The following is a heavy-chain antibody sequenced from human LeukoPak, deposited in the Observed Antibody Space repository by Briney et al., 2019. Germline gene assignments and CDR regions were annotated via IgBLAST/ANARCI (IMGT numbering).Heavy chain of an antibody. CDR1: GFTFSSYS. CDR3: ARETARGGAFDI. V-gene: IGHV3-30*03. J-gene: IGHJ3*02. Sequence: PGGSLRLSCAASGFTFSSYSMNWVRQAPGKGLEWVAVISYDGSNKYYADSVKGRFTISRDNSKNTLYLQMNSLRAEDTAVYYCARETARGGAFDIWGQGTMVTVSS. D-gene: IGHD1-14*01. CDR2: ISYDGSNK.